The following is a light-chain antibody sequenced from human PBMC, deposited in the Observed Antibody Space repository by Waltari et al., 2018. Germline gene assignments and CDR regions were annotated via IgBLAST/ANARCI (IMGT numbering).Light chain of an antibody. CDR1: QSLVHTDGNTY. CDR2: KVS. V-gene: IGKV2-30*02. Sequence: DVVMTQAPGSLPVTLGQSASIACKSGQSLVHTDGNTYLSWFQQRPGQPPRRLIYKVSNRDSGVPDRFSGSGSGTDFTLKISRVEAEDVGVYYCAQSTHWPPWTFGQGTKVDIK. CDR3: AQSTHWPPWT. J-gene: IGKJ1*01.